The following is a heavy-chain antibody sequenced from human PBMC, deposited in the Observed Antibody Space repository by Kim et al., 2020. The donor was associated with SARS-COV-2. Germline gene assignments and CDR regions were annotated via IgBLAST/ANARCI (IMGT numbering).Heavy chain of an antibody. CDR1: GFIFSSYD. CDR2: ISSSGAT. CDR3: SRDQSLFRGFFPYSFGLDV. V-gene: IGHV3-48*03. Sequence: GGSLRLSCAASGFIFSSYDMNWVRQAPGRGLEWVSQISSSGATPYADSVRGRFTTSRDNAKNAVFLEMKSQGVEDTAVYYCSRDQSLFRGFFPYSFGLDVWGQGTAVTVSS. J-gene: IGHJ6*02. D-gene: IGHD3-10*01.